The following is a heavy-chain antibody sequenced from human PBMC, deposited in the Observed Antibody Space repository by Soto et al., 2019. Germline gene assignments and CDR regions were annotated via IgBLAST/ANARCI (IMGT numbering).Heavy chain of an antibody. D-gene: IGHD3-22*01. CDR3: ARPRSTDDSSGYYP. J-gene: IGHJ4*02. V-gene: IGHV5-10-1*01. CDR1: GYSFTSYW. Sequence: GESLKISCKVSGYSFTSYWISGVRQMPGKGLEWMGRIDPSDSYTNYSPSFQGHVTISADKSISTAYLQWSSLKASDTAMYYCARPRSTDDSSGYYPWGQGTLVTVSS. CDR2: IDPSDSYT.